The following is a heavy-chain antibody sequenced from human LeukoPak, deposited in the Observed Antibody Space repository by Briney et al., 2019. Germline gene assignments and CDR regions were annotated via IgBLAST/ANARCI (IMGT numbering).Heavy chain of an antibody. J-gene: IGHJ4*02. Sequence: QPGGSLRLSCAASGLTFSTYDMSWVRQAPGKGLEWVSAISDSGGTTWYADSVKGRFTISRDNSKNTLYVQMNSLRVEDTAVYYCAKGYYGSGSHYNAIDYWGQGTLVTVSS. CDR1: GLTFSTYD. CDR2: ISDSGGTT. D-gene: IGHD3-10*01. V-gene: IGHV3-23*01. CDR3: AKGYYGSGSHYNAIDY.